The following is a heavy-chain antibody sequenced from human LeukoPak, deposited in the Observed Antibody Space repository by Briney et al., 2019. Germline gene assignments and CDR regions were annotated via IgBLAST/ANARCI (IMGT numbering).Heavy chain of an antibody. CDR2: IKSDGSGA. CDR3: AIGEGRSGYYLQVDY. J-gene: IGHJ4*02. V-gene: IGHV3-74*03. D-gene: IGHD3-22*01. Sequence: QSGGSLRLSCAASGFSVSSSWMHWVRQVPGKGLVWVSRIKSDGSGATYADSVKGRFTISRDNAKNSLYLQMNSLRAEDTAVYYCAIGEGRSGYYLQVDYWGQGTLVTVSS. CDR1: GFSVSSSW.